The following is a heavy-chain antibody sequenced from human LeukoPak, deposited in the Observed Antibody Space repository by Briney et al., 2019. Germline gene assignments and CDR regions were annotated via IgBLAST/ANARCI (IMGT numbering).Heavy chain of an antibody. Sequence: GGSLRLSCAASGFIVSSNYMSWVRQAPGKGLEWVSIIYSGGRTYYADSVKGRFTISRDNAKNTLYLQMNSLRAEDTALYYCTKDTFGARDSWGQGTLVTVSS. CDR1: GFIVSSNY. CDR2: IYSGGRT. V-gene: IGHV3-53*01. D-gene: IGHD3-10*01. J-gene: IGHJ4*02. CDR3: TKDTFGARDS.